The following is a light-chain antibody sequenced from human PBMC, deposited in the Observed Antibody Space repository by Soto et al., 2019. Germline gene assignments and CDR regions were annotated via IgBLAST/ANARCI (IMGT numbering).Light chain of an antibody. CDR2: GAS. Sequence: DIVLTQSPCTLSFSPGERATLSCGASQTVSSNLAWYQQKPGQAPRLLIYGASSRATGVPDRISGSGYGTDFDLTINRLEAEDFAVYYCQQYASSPWTFGQGTKVDIK. CDR3: QQYASSPWT. V-gene: IGKV3-20*01. CDR1: QTVSSN. J-gene: IGKJ1*01.